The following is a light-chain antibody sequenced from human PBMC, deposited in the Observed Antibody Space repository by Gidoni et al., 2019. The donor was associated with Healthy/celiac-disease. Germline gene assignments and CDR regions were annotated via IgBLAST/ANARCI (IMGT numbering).Light chain of an antibody. J-gene: IGKJ2*01. CDR1: QGISSW. CDR3: QQANSFPYT. Sequence: DTQVTQSPSSVSAPVGDIVTITCRASQGISSWLAWYQQKPGKAPKLLIYAASSLQRGVPSRFSGSGSGTHFTLTLSSQEPEDFATYYCQQANSFPYTFGQGTKLEIK. V-gene: IGKV1-12*01. CDR2: AAS.